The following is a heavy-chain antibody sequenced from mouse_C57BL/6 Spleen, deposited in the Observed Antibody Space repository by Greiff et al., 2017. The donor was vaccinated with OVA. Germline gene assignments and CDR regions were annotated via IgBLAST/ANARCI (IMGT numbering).Heavy chain of an antibody. Sequence: EVKLEESGPGLVKPSQSLSLTCSVTGYSITSGYYWNWIRQFPGNKLEWMGYISYDGSNNYNPSLKNRISITRDTSKNQFFLKLNSVTTEDTATYYCARDGYDGMDYWGQGTSVTVSS. CDR1: GYSITSGYY. CDR3: ARDGYDGMDY. J-gene: IGHJ4*01. CDR2: ISYDGSN. V-gene: IGHV3-6*01. D-gene: IGHD2-2*01.